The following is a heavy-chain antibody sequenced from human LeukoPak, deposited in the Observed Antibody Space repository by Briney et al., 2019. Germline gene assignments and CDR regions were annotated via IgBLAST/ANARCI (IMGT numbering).Heavy chain of an antibody. Sequence: GTSLRLSCAASGISFSSHGMHWVRQAPGKGLEWVAVIWCDGSNIYYTDSVKGRFTISRDNSKNTLYLQMNSLRAEDTALHYCARARNDYDSNGFSLLDYWGQGTLVTVSS. CDR2: IWCDGSNI. J-gene: IGHJ4*02. CDR1: GISFSSHG. V-gene: IGHV3-33*01. CDR3: ARARNDYDSNGFSLLDY. D-gene: IGHD3-22*01.